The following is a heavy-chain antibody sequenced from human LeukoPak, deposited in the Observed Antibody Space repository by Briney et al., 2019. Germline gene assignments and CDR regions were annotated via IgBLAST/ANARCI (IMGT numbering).Heavy chain of an antibody. CDR1: GFSFSIYW. J-gene: IGHJ4*02. V-gene: IGHV3-7*01. CDR2: IKKDGSQK. Sequence: PGASLRLSCASSGFSFSIYWMSSVRLTPRKGLDWLANIKKDGSQKFYVDSVKCRFTISRDNTKNSLYLQMNSMRVEDTAVYYCVRDPLAALLMFDYWGQGTLVTVSS. CDR3: VRDPLAALLMFDY. D-gene: IGHD6-25*01.